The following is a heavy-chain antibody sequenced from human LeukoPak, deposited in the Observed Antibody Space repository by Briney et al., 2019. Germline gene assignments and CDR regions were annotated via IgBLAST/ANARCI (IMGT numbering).Heavy chain of an antibody. CDR3: ARDGNNNWFDP. J-gene: IGHJ5*02. V-gene: IGHV1-46*01. Sequence: ASVKVSCKASGYTFTSYYMHWVRQAPGQGLEWMGIINPGGGSTSYAQKFQGRVTMTRDTSTSTVYMELSSLRSEDTAVYYCARDGNNNWFDPWGQGTLVTVSS. D-gene: IGHD4-23*01. CDR2: INPGGGST. CDR1: GYTFTSYY.